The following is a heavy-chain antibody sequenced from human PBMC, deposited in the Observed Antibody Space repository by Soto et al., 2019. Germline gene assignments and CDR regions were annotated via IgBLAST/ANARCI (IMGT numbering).Heavy chain of an antibody. V-gene: IGHV3-64D*08. D-gene: IGHD6-25*01. Sequence: GGSLRLSCSASGFTFSSYAMHWVRQAPGKGLEYVSAISSNGGSTYYADSVKGRFTISRDNSKNTLYLQMSSLRAEDTAVYYCVKDQERGYSSGSFDYWGQGTLVTVSS. CDR1: GFTFSSYA. J-gene: IGHJ4*02. CDR3: VKDQERGYSSGSFDY. CDR2: ISSNGGST.